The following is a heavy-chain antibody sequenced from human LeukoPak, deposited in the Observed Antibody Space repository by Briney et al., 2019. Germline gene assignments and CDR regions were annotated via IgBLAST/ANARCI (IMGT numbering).Heavy chain of an antibody. CDR1: GFTFDDYG. V-gene: IGHV3-20*04. CDR2: INWNGGST. CDR3: ARDIGGWVATIYLPMDV. Sequence: GGSLRLYCAASGFTFDDYGMSWVRQAPGKGLEWVSGINWNGGSTGYADSVKGRFTISRDNAKNSLYPQMNSLRAEDTALYYCARDIGGWVATIYLPMDVWGKGATVTVSS. J-gene: IGHJ6*04. D-gene: IGHD5-12*01.